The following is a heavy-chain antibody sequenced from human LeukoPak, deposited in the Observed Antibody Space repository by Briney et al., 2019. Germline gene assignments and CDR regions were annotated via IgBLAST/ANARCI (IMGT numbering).Heavy chain of an antibody. CDR3: ARDWEAPDCSGGSCYSGEGY. CDR2: ISGSGGST. J-gene: IGHJ4*02. CDR1: GFTFSSYA. V-gene: IGHV3-23*01. Sequence: GGSLRLSCAASGFTFSSYAMSWVRQAPGKGLEWVSAISGSGGSTYYADSVKGRFTISRDNAKNSLYLQMNSLRAEDTAVYYCARDWEAPDCSGGSCYSGEGYWGQGTLVTVSS. D-gene: IGHD2-15*01.